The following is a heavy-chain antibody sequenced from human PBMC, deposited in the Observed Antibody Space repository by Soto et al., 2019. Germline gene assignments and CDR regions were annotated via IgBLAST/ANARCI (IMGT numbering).Heavy chain of an antibody. CDR2: IYYSGST. D-gene: IGHD6-6*01. V-gene: IGHV4-30-4*01. J-gene: IGHJ4*02. CDR3: AREATIAARLDS. CDR1: CGSFSGYY. Sequence: PLATLSLTGAVYCGSFSGYYWSWLRQPPGKGLEWIGYIYYSGSTYYNPSLKSRVTISVDTSKNQFSLKLSSVTAADTAVYYCAREATIAARLDSWGQGTLVTVS.